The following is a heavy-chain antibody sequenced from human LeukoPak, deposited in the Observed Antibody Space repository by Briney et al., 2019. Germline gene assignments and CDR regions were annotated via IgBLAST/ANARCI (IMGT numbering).Heavy chain of an antibody. J-gene: IGHJ3*02. CDR3: AKYGDYDAFDI. Sequence: GGSLRLSCVASGFTFSRHGMHWVRQAPGKGLEWVTVIWYDGSNKYYADSVKGRFTISRDNSKNTLYLQMSSLRAEDTAVYYCAKYGDYDAFDIWGQGTMVTVSS. V-gene: IGHV3-33*06. D-gene: IGHD4-17*01. CDR1: GFTFSRHG. CDR2: IWYDGSNK.